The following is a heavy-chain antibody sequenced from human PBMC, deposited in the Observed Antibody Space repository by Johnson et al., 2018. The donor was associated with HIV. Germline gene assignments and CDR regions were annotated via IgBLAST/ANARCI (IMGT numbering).Heavy chain of an antibody. D-gene: IGHD3-22*01. V-gene: IGHV3-23*04. CDR2: ISGSGGST. CDR3: ANLYPLLLSEGGGAVDI. CDR1: KFIFSSYA. J-gene: IGHJ3*02. Sequence: EVQLVESGGGLVQPGGSLRLSCAASKFIFSSYAMSWVRQGPGKGLEWVSAISGSGGSTNYADSVKGRFTISRDNAKNSLYLQMSSLRAEDTAVYYCANLYPLLLSEGGGAVDIWGQGTMVTVSS.